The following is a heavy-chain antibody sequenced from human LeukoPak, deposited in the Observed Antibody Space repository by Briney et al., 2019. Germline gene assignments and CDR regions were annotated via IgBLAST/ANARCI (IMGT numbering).Heavy chain of an antibody. J-gene: IGHJ4*02. CDR1: GYTFTSYT. V-gene: IGHV1-3*03. Sequence: ASVKVSCKASGYTFTSYTMHWVRQAPGQRLEWMGWINTGNGNTKYSQAFQGRVTITRDTSARTAYMELSSLRSEDMAVYYCARDPQYYYDSSGYPKADYWGQGTLVTVSS. CDR3: ARDPQYYYDSSGYPKADY. CDR2: INTGNGNT. D-gene: IGHD3-22*01.